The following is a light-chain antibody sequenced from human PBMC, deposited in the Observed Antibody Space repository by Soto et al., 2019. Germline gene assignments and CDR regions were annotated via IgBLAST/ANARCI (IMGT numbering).Light chain of an antibody. J-gene: IGLJ3*02. Sequence: QSALTQPRSVSGSPGQSVTMSCTGTSSDVGNYNYVSWYQQYPGKAPKLMIYDVNMRPSGVPDRFSGSKSGNTASLTISGLQAEDEADYYFCSYAGSYTAVFGGGTKLTVL. V-gene: IGLV2-11*01. CDR2: DVN. CDR1: SSDVGNYNY. CDR3: CSYAGSYTAV.